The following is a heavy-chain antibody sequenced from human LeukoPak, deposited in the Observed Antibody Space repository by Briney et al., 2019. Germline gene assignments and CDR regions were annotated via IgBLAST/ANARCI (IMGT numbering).Heavy chain of an antibody. CDR2: IYYSGST. CDR3: AREALGVGATAPWYFDL. V-gene: IGHV4-59*01. D-gene: IGHD1-26*01. Sequence: SPETLSLTCTVSGGSISSYYWSWIRQPPGKGLEWIGYIYYSGSTNYNPSLKSRVTISVDTSKNQFSLKLSSVTAADTAVYYCAREALGVGATAPWYFDLWGRGTLVTVSS. CDR1: GGSISSYY. J-gene: IGHJ2*01.